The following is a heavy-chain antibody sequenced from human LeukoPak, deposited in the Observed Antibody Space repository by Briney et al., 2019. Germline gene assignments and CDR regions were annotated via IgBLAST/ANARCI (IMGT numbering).Heavy chain of an antibody. CDR1: GGSISSSNW. Sequence: PSGTLSLTCAVSGGSISSSNWWTWVRQPPGKGLEWIGEIYHSGSTNYNPSLKGRITISVDKSKNQFSLKLSSVTAADTAVYYCARDLRPGYSGYDSGYWGQGTLVTVSS. D-gene: IGHD5-12*01. J-gene: IGHJ4*02. V-gene: IGHV4-4*02. CDR3: ARDLRPGYSGYDSGY. CDR2: IYHSGST.